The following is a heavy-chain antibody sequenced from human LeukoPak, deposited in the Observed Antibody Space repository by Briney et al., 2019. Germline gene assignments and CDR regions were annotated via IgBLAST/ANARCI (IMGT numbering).Heavy chain of an antibody. CDR1: GGSISSYC. D-gene: IGHD1-26*01. J-gene: IGHJ3*02. CDR3: ARGTGSYSGPDAFDI. CDR2: MYYSGSSGST. Sequence: SETLSLTCIVSGGSISSYCWSWIRQPPGKGLEWTGYMYYSGSSGSTNYNPSLKSRVTISVDTSKKQFSLKLSSVTAADTAVYYCARGTGSYSGPDAFDIWGQGTMVTVSS. V-gene: IGHV4-59*01.